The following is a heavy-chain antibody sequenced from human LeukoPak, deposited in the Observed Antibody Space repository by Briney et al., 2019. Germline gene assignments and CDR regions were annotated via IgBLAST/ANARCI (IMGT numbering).Heavy chain of an antibody. CDR1: GFTFSDYY. Sequence: GGSLRLSCVASGFTFSDYYMNWICQAPGKGLECVSYISTNGSTIYYADSVKGRFTISRDNAKNSLYLQMNSLRAEDTAVYYCARDWAVTPRYFDLWGRGALVTVSS. CDR2: ISTNGSTI. V-gene: IGHV3-11*04. D-gene: IGHD4-17*01. J-gene: IGHJ2*01. CDR3: ARDWAVTPRYFDL.